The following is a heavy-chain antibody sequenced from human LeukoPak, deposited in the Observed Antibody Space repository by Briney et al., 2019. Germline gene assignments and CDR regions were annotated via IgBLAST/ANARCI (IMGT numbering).Heavy chain of an antibody. Sequence: GGSLRLSCAASGFTFSSYAMHWVRQAPGKGLEWVAVVSSHGNDGYYADSVKGRFTISRDNTKNTLYLQMNSLGAEDTAVYYCAREVRGRALDPWGQGTLVTVSS. D-gene: IGHD1-26*01. J-gene: IGHJ5*02. CDR1: GFTFSSYA. CDR2: VSSHGNDG. V-gene: IGHV3-30*07. CDR3: AREVRGRALDP.